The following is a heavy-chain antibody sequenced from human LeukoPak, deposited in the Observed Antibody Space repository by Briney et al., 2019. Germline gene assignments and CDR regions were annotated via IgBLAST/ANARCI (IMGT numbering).Heavy chain of an antibody. V-gene: IGHV1-69*01. D-gene: IGHD3-3*01. Sequence: RASVKVSCKASGGTFSSYAISWVRQAPGQGLEWMGGIIPIFGTANYAQKFQGRVTITADESTSTAYMELSSLRSEDTAVYYCARIGQSPVFGVVINDYWGQGTLVTVSS. J-gene: IGHJ4*02. CDR3: ARIGQSPVFGVVINDY. CDR1: GGTFSSYA. CDR2: IIPIFGTA.